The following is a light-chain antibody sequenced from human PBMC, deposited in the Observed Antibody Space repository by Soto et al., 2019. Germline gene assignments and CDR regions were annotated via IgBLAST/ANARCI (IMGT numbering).Light chain of an antibody. CDR3: QQRSSWLLT. Sequence: EIVLTQSPATLSLSPGERATLSCRASQSISSYLAWYQQKPGQAPRLLIYDASNRATGIPARFSGSGSGTDFPLTISSLEPEDFAVYYCQQRSSWLLTFGGGTKVEIK. V-gene: IGKV3-11*01. J-gene: IGKJ4*01. CDR2: DAS. CDR1: QSISSY.